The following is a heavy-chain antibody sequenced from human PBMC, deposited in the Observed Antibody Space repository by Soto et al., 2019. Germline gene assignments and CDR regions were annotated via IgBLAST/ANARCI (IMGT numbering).Heavy chain of an antibody. J-gene: IGHJ4*02. CDR2: IYHSGST. D-gene: IGHD4-17*01. CDR3: ATLIYGDYYFDY. Sequence: SATLSLTCAVSGGSIRSSNWWSGVRQPPGKGLEWIGEIYHSGSTNYNPSLKSRVTISVDKSKNQFSLKLSSVTAADTAVYYCATLIYGDYYFDYWGQGTLVTVS. CDR1: GGSIRSSNW. V-gene: IGHV4-4*02.